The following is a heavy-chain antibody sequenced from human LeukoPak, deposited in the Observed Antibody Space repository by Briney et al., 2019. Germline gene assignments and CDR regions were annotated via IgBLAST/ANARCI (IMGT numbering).Heavy chain of an antibody. J-gene: IGHJ5*02. D-gene: IGHD6-13*01. CDR2: IYPGDSDT. V-gene: IGHV5-51*01. CDR3: ARRKAAAGTSRTVNWFDP. Sequence: GESLKISCKGSGHSFTSYWIGWVRQMPGKGLEWMGIIYPGDSDTRYSPSFQGQVTISADKSISTAYLQWSSLKASDTAMYYCARRKAAAGTSRTVNWFDPWGQGTLVTVSS. CDR1: GHSFTSYW.